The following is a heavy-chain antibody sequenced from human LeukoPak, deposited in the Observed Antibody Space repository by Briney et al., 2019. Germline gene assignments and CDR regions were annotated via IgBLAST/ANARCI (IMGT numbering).Heavy chain of an antibody. CDR1: GGTFSSYA. D-gene: IGHD3-22*01. Sequence: GASVKVSCKASGGTFSSYAISWVRQAPGQGLEWMGGIIPIFGTANYAQKFQGRVTMTEDTSTDTAYMELSSLRSEDTAVYYCATGGDYYDSSGYYGSSVVRNQYNWFDPWGQGTLVTVSS. J-gene: IGHJ5*02. V-gene: IGHV1-69*06. CDR2: IIPIFGTA. CDR3: ATGGDYYDSSGYYGSSVVRNQYNWFDP.